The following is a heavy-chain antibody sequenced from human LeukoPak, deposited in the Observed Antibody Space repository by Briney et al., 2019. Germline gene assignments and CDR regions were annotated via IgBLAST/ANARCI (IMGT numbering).Heavy chain of an antibody. V-gene: IGHV3-9*01. Sequence: GRSLRLFCAAPGFTFDDYAMHWVRQAPGKGLEWVSGISWNSGSIGYADSVKGRFTISRDNAKNYLYLQMNRLRAEDTALYYCAKDMDEDPKPNFDYWGQGTLVTVSS. D-gene: IGHD2-2*03. CDR1: GFTFDDYA. CDR2: ISWNSGSI. J-gene: IGHJ4*02. CDR3: AKDMDEDPKPNFDY.